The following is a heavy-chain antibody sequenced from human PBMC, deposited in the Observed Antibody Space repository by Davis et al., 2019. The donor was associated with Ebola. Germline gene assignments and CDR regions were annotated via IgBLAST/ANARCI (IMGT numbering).Heavy chain of an antibody. CDR3: ARVVAYDILTGYSEYFQH. Sequence: ASVKVSCKASGYTFTGYYMHWVRQAPGQGLEWMGRINPNSGGTNYAQKFQGRVTMTRDTSISTASMELSRLRSDDTAVYYCARVVAYDILTGYSEYFQHWGQGTLVTVSS. CDR1: GYTFTGYY. V-gene: IGHV1-2*06. J-gene: IGHJ1*01. D-gene: IGHD3-9*01. CDR2: INPNSGGT.